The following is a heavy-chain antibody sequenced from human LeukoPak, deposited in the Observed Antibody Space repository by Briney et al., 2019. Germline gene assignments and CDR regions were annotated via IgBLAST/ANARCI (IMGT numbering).Heavy chain of an antibody. CDR3: ARGLDNYGSGSSD. D-gene: IGHD3-10*01. CDR2: I. V-gene: IGHV3-21*01. Sequence: GGSLRLSCAASGFTFSSYAMHWVRQAPGKGLEWVSSIKGRFTISRDNAKNSLYLQMNSLRAEDTAVYYCARGLDNYGSGSSDWGQGTLVTVSS. CDR1: GFTFSSYA. J-gene: IGHJ4*02.